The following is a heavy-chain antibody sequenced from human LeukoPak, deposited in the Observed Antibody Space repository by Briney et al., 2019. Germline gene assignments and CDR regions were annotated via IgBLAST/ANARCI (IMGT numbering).Heavy chain of an antibody. Sequence: PSETLSLTCTVSGDSISNYYWSWIRQPPGKGLEWIGYIYTSGSTNYNPSLRSRVSISVDTSKNQFSLKLSPVTAADTAVYYCARHETTSGSNAYFDYWGQGTLVTVSS. J-gene: IGHJ4*02. D-gene: IGHD1-26*01. CDR3: ARHETTSGSNAYFDY. CDR2: IYTSGST. V-gene: IGHV4-4*09. CDR1: GDSISNYY.